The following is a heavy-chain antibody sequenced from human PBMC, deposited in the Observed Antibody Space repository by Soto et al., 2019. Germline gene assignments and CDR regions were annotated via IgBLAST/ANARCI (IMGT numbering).Heavy chain of an antibody. CDR1: GGNMLNLC. V-gene: IGHV4-59*01. CDR3: ARADYWYFDL. Sequence: SEPQCLTCTVSGGNMLNLCGNWIRQPPGKGLEWIGYIYYSGSTNYNPSLKSRVTISVDTSKNQFSLKLSSVTAADTAVYYCARADYWYFDLWGRGTLV. CDR2: IYYSGST. J-gene: IGHJ2*01.